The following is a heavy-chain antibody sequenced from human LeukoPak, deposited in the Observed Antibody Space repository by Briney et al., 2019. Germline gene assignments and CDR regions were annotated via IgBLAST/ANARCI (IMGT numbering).Heavy chain of an antibody. CDR1: GFTFSGSA. D-gene: IGHD2-2*01. Sequence: GGSLRLSCAASGFTFSGSAMHWVRQASGKGLEWVGRIRSKANSYATAYAASVKGRFTISRDDSKNTAYLQMNSLKTEDTAVYCCTRLCSSTSCYYGMDVWGQGTTVTVSS. CDR3: TRLCSSTSCYYGMDV. CDR2: IRSKANSYAT. V-gene: IGHV3-73*01. J-gene: IGHJ6*02.